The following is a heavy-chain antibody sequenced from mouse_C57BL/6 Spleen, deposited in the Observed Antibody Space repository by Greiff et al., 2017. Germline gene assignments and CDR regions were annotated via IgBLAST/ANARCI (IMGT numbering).Heavy chain of an antibody. V-gene: IGHV1-50*01. Sequence: QVQLQQPGAELVKPGASVKLSCKASGYTFTGYWMQWVKQRPGQGLEWIGEIDPSDSYTNYNQKFKGKATLTVDTSSSTAYMQLSSLPSADSAVYYCARSGYDYGEGIDYWGQGTLVTVSA. CDR3: ARSGYDYGEGIDY. CDR1: GYTFTGYW. CDR2: IDPSDSYT. D-gene: IGHD2-4*01. J-gene: IGHJ3*01.